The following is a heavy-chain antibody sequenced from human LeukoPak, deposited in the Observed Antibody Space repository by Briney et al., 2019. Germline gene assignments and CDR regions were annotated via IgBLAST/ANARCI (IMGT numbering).Heavy chain of an antibody. J-gene: IGHJ4*02. Sequence: ASAKVSCKVSGYTLTELSMHWVRQAPGKGLEWMGGFDPEDGETIYAQKFQGRVTMTEDTSTGTAYMELSSLRSEDTAVYYCATDNPGRDGYKNFDYWGQGTLVTVSS. V-gene: IGHV1-24*01. CDR1: GYTLTELS. D-gene: IGHD5-24*01. CDR3: ATDNPGRDGYKNFDY. CDR2: FDPEDGET.